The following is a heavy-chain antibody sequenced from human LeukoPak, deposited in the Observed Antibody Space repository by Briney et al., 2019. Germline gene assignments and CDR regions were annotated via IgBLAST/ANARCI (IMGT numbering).Heavy chain of an antibody. CDR1: GFSFNAYA. V-gene: IGHV3-33*01. D-gene: IGHD3-10*01. Sequence: PGASLRLSCAVSGFSFNAYAMHWVRQAPGKGLEWMGGICHDGSHKFYSHSVRGQFTISRDNSKNTVYIQMNNLRPDDTPVYYCARESFGSGSYPDFWGQGTLVSASS. J-gene: IGHJ4*02. CDR3: ARESFGSGSYPDF. CDR2: ICHDGSHK.